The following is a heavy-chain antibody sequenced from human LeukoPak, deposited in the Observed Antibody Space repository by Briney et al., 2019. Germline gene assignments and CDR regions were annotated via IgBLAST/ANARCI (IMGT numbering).Heavy chain of an antibody. D-gene: IGHD4/OR15-4a*01. CDR2: IHYTGGT. CDR1: GASLSSGSHY. Sequence: SETLSLTCTVSGASLSSGSHYHNWIRQHPGKGLEWIGYIHYTGGTSYNPSLKSRVTMSMETSMNQLSLKLSSLTAADTAVYYCAASSGVTLGRFWGQGTLVTVSS. V-gene: IGHV4-31*03. J-gene: IGHJ4*02. CDR3: AASSGVTLGRF.